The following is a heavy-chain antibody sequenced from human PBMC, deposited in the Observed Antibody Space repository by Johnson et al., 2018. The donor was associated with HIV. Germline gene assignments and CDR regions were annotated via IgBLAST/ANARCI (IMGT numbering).Heavy chain of an antibody. Sequence: QVQLVESGGGVVQPGRSLRLSCAASGFTFSSYGMHWVRQAPGKGLEWVAVIWYDGSNKYYADSVKGRFTISRDNSKNTLYLQMNSLRAEDTAVYYCARAIGNWDAFDMWGQGTMVTVSS. CDR2: IWYDGSNK. CDR1: GFTFSSYG. J-gene: IGHJ3*02. D-gene: IGHD7-27*01. CDR3: ARAIGNWDAFDM. V-gene: IGHV3-33*01.